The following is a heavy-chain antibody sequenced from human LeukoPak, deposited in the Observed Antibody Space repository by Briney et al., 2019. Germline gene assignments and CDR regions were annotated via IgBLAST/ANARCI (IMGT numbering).Heavy chain of an antibody. CDR3: ARLAGYYYDSSGYNWFDP. CDR2: IYTSGGT. CDR1: GGSISSYY. J-gene: IGHJ5*02. V-gene: IGHV4-4*09. Sequence: SETLSLTCTVSGGSISSYYWSWIRQPAGKGLEWIGYIYTSGGTNYNPSLQRRVTISVDTSKNQFSLKLSSVTAADTAVYYCARLAGYYYDSSGYNWFDPWGQGTLVTVSS. D-gene: IGHD3-22*01.